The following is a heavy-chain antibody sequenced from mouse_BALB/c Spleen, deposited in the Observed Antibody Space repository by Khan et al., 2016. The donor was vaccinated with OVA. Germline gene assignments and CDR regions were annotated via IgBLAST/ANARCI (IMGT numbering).Heavy chain of an antibody. CDR3: ARLAYYYDSEGFAY. CDR2: VSSGGSYT. Sequence: DVQLVESGGDLVKPGGSLKLSCAASGFTFSTYGMSWVRQTPDKRLEWVATVSSGGSYTYYPDSVKGRFTISRGNAKNTLYLHMSSLKSEDTAMFSCARLAYYYDSEGFAYWGQGTLVTVSA. V-gene: IGHV5-6*01. D-gene: IGHD1-1*01. CDR1: GFTFSTYG. J-gene: IGHJ3*01.